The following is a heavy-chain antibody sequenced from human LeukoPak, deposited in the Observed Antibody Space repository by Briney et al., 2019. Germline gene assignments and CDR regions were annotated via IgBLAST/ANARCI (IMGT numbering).Heavy chain of an antibody. CDR2: IRYDGSNK. CDR3: ARDFDDVSGNYYYIPDY. J-gene: IGHJ4*02. D-gene: IGHD3-22*01. Sequence: GGSLRLSCAACGFQFSRNGMHWVRQAPGKGLEWVAFIRYDGSNKFYVDSVRGRFTISRDNSKNTLNLQMNSLRIEDTAVYYCARDFDDVSGNYYYIPDYWGQGMLVTVSS. V-gene: IGHV3-30*02. CDR1: GFQFSRNG.